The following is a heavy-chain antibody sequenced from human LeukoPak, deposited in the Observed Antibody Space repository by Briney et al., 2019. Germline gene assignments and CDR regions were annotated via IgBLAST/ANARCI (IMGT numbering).Heavy chain of an antibody. V-gene: IGHV1-2*02. CDR2: INPNSGGT. J-gene: IGHJ5*02. CDR3: ARGEYTHCSSTSCYLRRGGGFDP. D-gene: IGHD2-2*01. Sequence: GSSVKVSCKASGYTFTGYYMNWVRQAPGQGLEWIGWINPNSGGTNYAQKFQGRVTMTRDTSISTAYMELSRLRSDDTAVYYCARGEYTHCSSTSCYLRRGGGFDPWGQGTLVTVSS. CDR1: GYTFTGYY.